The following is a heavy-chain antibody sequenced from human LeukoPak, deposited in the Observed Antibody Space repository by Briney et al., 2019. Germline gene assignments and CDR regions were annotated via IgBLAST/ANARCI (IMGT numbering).Heavy chain of an antibody. Sequence: GASLRLSCAASGFTFSNYAMSWVRPAPGKGLEWVSAVSGRDTSTYYTDSVKGRFTISRDNSKNTLYLQMNSLSAEDTAIYYCAKWGDYDVLTGYYDSDYWGQGTLVTVSS. CDR3: AKWGDYDVLTGYYDSDY. CDR2: VSGRDTST. D-gene: IGHD3-9*01. J-gene: IGHJ4*02. CDR1: GFTFSNYA. V-gene: IGHV3-23*01.